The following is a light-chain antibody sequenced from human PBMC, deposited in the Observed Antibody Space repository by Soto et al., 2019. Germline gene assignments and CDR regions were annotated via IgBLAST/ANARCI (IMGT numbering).Light chain of an antibody. CDR1: QSVASH. CDR3: QQRTNWRLT. V-gene: IGKV3-11*01. J-gene: IGKJ4*01. Sequence: EVVLTQSPATLSLSPGERATLSCRASQSVASHLTCYQHKPGQAPRLLIYDASNRATGIPARFSGSGSGTDFTLTISSLEPEDFAVYYCQQRTNWRLTFGGGTKVEIK. CDR2: DAS.